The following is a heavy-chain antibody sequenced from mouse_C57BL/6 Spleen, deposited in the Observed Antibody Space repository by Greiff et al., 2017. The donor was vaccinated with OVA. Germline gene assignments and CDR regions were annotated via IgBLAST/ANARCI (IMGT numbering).Heavy chain of an antibody. Sequence: QVQLQQSGPELVKPGASVKISCKASGYAFSSSWMNWVKQRPGKGLEWIGRIYPGDGDTNYNGKFKGKATLTADKSSSTAYMQLSSMTSEDSAVYFCATAAGAGGAMDYWGQGTSVTVSS. J-gene: IGHJ4*01. CDR3: ATAAGAGGAMDY. V-gene: IGHV1-82*01. D-gene: IGHD6-1*01. CDR2: IYPGDGDT. CDR1: GYAFSSSW.